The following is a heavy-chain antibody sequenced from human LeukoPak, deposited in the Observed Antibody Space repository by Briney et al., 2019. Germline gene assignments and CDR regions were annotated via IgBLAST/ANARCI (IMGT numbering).Heavy chain of an antibody. V-gene: IGHV3-23*01. CDR1: GFTFSSYA. D-gene: IGHD6-13*01. Sequence: PGGSLRLSCAASGFTFSSYAMSWVRQAPGKGLEWVSAISGSGGSTYYADSVKGRFTISRDNSKNTLYLQMNSLRAEDTAVYYCAKDPYSSSCTHYFDYWGQGTLVTVSS. CDR3: AKDPYSSSCTHYFDY. CDR2: ISGSGGST. J-gene: IGHJ4*02.